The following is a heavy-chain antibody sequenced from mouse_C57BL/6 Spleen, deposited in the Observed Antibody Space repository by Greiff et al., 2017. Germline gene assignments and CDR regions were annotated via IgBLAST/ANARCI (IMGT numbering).Heavy chain of an antibody. CDR2: IWSDGST. Sequence: VQLVESGPGLVAPSQSLSITCTVSGFSLTSYGVHWVRQPPGKGLEWLVVIWSDGSTTYNSALKSRLSISKDNSKSQVFLKMNSIQTDDTDMYYCARHRAGYDYQYAMDYWGQGTSVTVSS. J-gene: IGHJ4*01. CDR1: GFSLTSYG. D-gene: IGHD2-4*01. CDR3: ARHRAGYDYQYAMDY. V-gene: IGHV2-6-1*01.